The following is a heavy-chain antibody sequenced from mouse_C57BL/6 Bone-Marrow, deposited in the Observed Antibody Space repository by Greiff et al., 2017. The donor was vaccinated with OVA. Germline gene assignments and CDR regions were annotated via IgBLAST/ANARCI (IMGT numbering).Heavy chain of an antibody. CDR2: IDPENGDT. Sequence: EVQLVESGAELVRPGASVKLSCTASGFNIKDDYMHWVKQRPEQGLEWIGWIDPENGDTEYASKFQGKATITADTSSNTAYLQLSSLTSEDTAVYYCTTGSSYWYFDVWGTGTTVTVSS. J-gene: IGHJ1*03. CDR1: GFNIKDDY. D-gene: IGHD1-1*01. V-gene: IGHV14-4*01. CDR3: TTGSSYWYFDV.